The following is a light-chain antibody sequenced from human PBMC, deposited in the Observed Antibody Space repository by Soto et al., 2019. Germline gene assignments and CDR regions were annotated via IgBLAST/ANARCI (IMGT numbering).Light chain of an antibody. CDR3: QQYNSYSPLT. CDR2: KAS. Sequence: DIQMTQSTSTLSASVGDRVTITCRVSQSISSWLAWYQQKPGKAPKLLIYKASSLESGVPSRFSGSGSGTEFTLTISSLQPDDFATYYCQQYNSYSPLTFSGGTKVDIK. V-gene: IGKV1-5*03. CDR1: QSISSW. J-gene: IGKJ4*01.